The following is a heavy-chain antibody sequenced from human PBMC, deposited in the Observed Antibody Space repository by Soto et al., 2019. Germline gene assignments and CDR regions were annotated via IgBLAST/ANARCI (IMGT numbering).Heavy chain of an antibody. D-gene: IGHD5-18*01. CDR3: ATRDGQQPWKNYYYYYGMDV. Sequence: GASVKVSCKASGGTFSSYAISWVRQAPGQGLEWMGGIIPIFGTANYAQKFQGRVTTTADESTSTAYMELSSLRSEDTAVYYCATRDGQQPWKNYYYYYGMDVWGQGTTVTVSS. V-gene: IGHV1-69*13. J-gene: IGHJ6*02. CDR2: IIPIFGTA. CDR1: GGTFSSYA.